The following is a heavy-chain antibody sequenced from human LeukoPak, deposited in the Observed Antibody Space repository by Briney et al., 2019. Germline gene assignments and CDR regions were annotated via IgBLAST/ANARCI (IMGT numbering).Heavy chain of an antibody. D-gene: IGHD3-10*01. V-gene: IGHV1-3*01. CDR1: GYTFTSYA. CDR3: ARLAGGLYYFDY. Sequence: ASVKVSCKASGYTFTSYAMHWVRQAPGQRLEWIGWINAGNGNTKYSQKFQGRVTITRDTSASTAYMELSSLRSEDTAVYYCARLAGGLYYFDYWGQGTLVTVSS. J-gene: IGHJ4*02. CDR2: INAGNGNT.